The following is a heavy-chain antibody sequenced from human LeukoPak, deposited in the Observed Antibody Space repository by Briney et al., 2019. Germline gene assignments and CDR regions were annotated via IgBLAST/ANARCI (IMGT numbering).Heavy chain of an antibody. D-gene: IGHD3-9*01. J-gene: IGHJ3*02. CDR1: GYTFTSHG. CDR3: ARDDYIFDAFDI. CDR2: IGPYNGNT. Sequence: GASVKVSCKASGYTFTSHGISWVRQAPGQGLEWMGWIGPYNGNTNYAPKFQGRVTMATDTSTSTAYMELRSLKSDDTAVYCCARDDYIFDAFDIWGQGTMVSVSS. V-gene: IGHV1-18*01.